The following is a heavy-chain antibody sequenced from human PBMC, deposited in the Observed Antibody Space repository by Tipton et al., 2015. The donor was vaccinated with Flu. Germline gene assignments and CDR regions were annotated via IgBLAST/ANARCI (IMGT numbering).Heavy chain of an antibody. D-gene: IGHD3-10*01. CDR2: VSHSGST. J-gene: IGHJ4*02. CDR1: GYSISSGYY. Sequence: GLVKPSETLSLTCGVSGYSISSGYYWGWIRQPPGKGLEWIGSVSHSGSTYYNPSLKSRVTISIDTFKTQFSLRLSSATAADTAVYYCVRLTYYYGSGTSDFWGQGTLVTVSS. V-gene: IGHV4-38-2*01. CDR3: VRLTYYYGSGTSDF.